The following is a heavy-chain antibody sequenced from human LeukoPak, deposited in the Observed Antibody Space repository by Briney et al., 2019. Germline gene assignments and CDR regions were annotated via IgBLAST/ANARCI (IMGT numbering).Heavy chain of an antibody. J-gene: IGHJ3*02. D-gene: IGHD3-16*01. CDR2: ISSSSSYI. V-gene: IGHV3-21*01. Sequence: GGSLRLSCAASGFTFSSYSMNWIRQAPGKGLEWVSSISSSSSYIYYADSVKGRFTISRDNAKNSLYLQMNSLRAEDTAVYYCARRGEPTDAFDIWGQGTMVTVSS. CDR3: ARRGEPTDAFDI. CDR1: GFTFSSYS.